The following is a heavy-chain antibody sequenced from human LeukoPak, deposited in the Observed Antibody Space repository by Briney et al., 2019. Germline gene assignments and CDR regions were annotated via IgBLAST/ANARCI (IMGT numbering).Heavy chain of an antibody. CDR1: GFTFDDCA. D-gene: IGHD3-10*01. J-gene: IGHJ4*02. CDR2: ISWNSGNI. CDR3: AKVPGGGLTPHFDY. Sequence: GRSLRLSCAASGFTFDDCAMHWVRQAPGEGLEWVSGISWNSGNIDYADSVKGRFAISRDNTKNSLYLQMNNLRAEDTAFYYCAKVPGGGLTPHFDYWGQGALVTVSS. V-gene: IGHV3-9*01.